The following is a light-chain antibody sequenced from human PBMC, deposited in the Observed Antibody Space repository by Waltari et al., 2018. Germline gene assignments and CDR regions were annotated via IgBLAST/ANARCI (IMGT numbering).Light chain of an antibody. Sequence: DIQMTQSPSSVSASVGDRVTITCRASQGLSSWLALYQQKPGKAPKLLIDAASSLQSGVPSRFSGSGSGTDFTLTISSLQPEDFATYYCQQANSFLPFTFGPGTKVDIK. V-gene: IGKV1-12*01. CDR2: AAS. J-gene: IGKJ3*01. CDR3: QQANSFLPFT. CDR1: QGLSSW.